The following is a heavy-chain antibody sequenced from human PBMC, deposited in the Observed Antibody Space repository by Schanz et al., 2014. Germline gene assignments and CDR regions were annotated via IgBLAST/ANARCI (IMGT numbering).Heavy chain of an antibody. CDR2: IRYDGRNK. CDR3: ARVDSGYDSHLYYYYYYMDV. D-gene: IGHD5-12*01. J-gene: IGHJ6*03. V-gene: IGHV3-33*08. CDR1: GFTFFGSFA. Sequence: VQLLESGGGLVQPGGSLRLSCVASGFTFFGSFAMSWVRQAPGKGLEWVAVIRYDGRNKNFVESVKGRFTISRDNSNNTVYLQMNTLRAEDTAVYYCARVDSGYDSHLYYYYYYMDVWGKGTTVTVSS.